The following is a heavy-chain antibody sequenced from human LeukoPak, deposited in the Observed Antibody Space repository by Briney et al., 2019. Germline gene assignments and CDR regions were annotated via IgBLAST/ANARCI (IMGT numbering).Heavy chain of an antibody. CDR1: GFEFRGSF. Sequence: KPGGSLRLSCEASGFEFRGSFMSWIRQAPGKGLEWVSYISTSGSTTFDADSVKGRFTMSRDNAKNSLYLQMNSLRAEDLAVYYCARVRFSFPLSRVVGELDYWGRGTLVTVSS. V-gene: IGHV3-11*04. D-gene: IGHD2-2*01. CDR2: ISTSGSTT. J-gene: IGHJ4*02. CDR3: ARVRFSFPLSRVVGELDY.